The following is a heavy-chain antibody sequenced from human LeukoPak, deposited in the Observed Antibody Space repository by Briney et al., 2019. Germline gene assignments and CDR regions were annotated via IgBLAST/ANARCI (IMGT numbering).Heavy chain of an antibody. D-gene: IGHD3-22*01. J-gene: IGHJ4*02. Sequence: GGSLRLSCAASGFTFSNYAMHWVRQAPGKGLVWVSRINSDGSSTSYADSVKGRFTISRDNAKNTLYLQMNSLRAEDTAVYYCAKWSSVLHYYDSSLHFDYWGQGTLVTVSS. CDR2: INSDGSST. V-gene: IGHV3-74*01. CDR3: AKWSSVLHYYDSSLHFDY. CDR1: GFTFSNYA.